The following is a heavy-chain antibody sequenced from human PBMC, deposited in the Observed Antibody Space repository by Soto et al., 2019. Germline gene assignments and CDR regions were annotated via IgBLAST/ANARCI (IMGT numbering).Heavy chain of an antibody. D-gene: IGHD5-18*01. CDR1: GFTFSSYA. J-gene: IGHJ6*02. V-gene: IGHV3-30-3*01. CDR3: ARDSYGFYYYGMDV. Sequence: GGSLRLSCAASGFTFSSYAMHWVRQAPGKGLEWVAVISYDGSNKYYADSVKGRFTISRDNSKNTLYLQMNSLRAEDTAVYYCARDSYGFYYYGMDVWGQGTTVTVSS. CDR2: ISYDGSNK.